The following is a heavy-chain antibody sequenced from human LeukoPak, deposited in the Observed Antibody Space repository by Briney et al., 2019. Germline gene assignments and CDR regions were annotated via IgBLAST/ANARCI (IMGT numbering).Heavy chain of an antibody. CDR3: ATPAAGPGAEYSLY. CDR2: ISSSGSTI. CDR1: GFTFSDYY. Sequence: GGSLRLSCAASGFTFSDYYMSWIRQAPGKGLEWVSYISSSGSTIYYADSVKGRFTTSRDNAKNSLDLQMNSLKVEDTAVYYCATPAAGPGAEYSLYGGQGTLVIVSS. D-gene: IGHD6-13*01. V-gene: IGHV3-11*04. J-gene: IGHJ1*01.